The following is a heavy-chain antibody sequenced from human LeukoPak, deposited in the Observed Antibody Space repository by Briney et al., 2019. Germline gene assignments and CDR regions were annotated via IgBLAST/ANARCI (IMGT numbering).Heavy chain of an antibody. CDR3: AKDMQTVAGLSNYYYYAMAV. V-gene: IGHV3-43*02. CDR1: GFTFHDYA. J-gene: IGHJ6*02. Sequence: PGGSLRLSCAASGFTFHDYAMHWVRQVPGKGPQWVSFISAYGGGTYYADSVKGRFTISRDNSKNSLFLQMNSLRSEDSALYYCAKDMQTVAGLSNYYYYAMAVWGQGTTVTVSS. D-gene: IGHD6-13*01. CDR2: ISAYGGGT.